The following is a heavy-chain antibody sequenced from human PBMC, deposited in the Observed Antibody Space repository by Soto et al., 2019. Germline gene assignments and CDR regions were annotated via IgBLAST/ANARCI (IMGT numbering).Heavy chain of an antibody. J-gene: IGHJ6*02. Sequence: SETLSLTCAVSGGSISSSNWWSWVRQPPGTGLEWIGEIYHSGSTNYNPSLKSRVTISVDKSKNQFSLKLSSVTAADTAVYYCARNTPPGSGHDYYYGMDVWGQGTTVTVSS. CDR2: IYHSGST. CDR1: GGSISSSNW. V-gene: IGHV4-4*02. D-gene: IGHD5-12*01. CDR3: ARNTPPGSGHDYYYGMDV.